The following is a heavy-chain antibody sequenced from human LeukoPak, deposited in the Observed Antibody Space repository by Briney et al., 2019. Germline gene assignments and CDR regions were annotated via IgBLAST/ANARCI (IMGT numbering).Heavy chain of an antibody. CDR2: ISSSGSTI. CDR3: ARDGPIVVVPAATYYFDY. J-gene: IGHJ4*02. D-gene: IGHD2-2*01. CDR1: GFTFSSYE. Sequence: PGGSLRLSCAASGFTFSSYEMNWVRQAPGKGVEWVSYISSSGSTIYYADSVKGRFTISRDNSKNTLYLQMNSLRAEDTAVYYCARDGPIVVVPAATYYFDYWGQGTLVTVSS. V-gene: IGHV3-48*03.